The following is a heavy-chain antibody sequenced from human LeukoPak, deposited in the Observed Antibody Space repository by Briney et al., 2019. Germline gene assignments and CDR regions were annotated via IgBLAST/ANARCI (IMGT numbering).Heavy chain of an antibody. V-gene: IGHV4-39*01. J-gene: IGHJ4*02. Sequence: SETLSLTCTVSGGSLRSSSYYWGWIRQPLGKGLEWIASIYYSGSTYYNPSLKSRVAISVDTSRDQFSLSLSSVTAADTAVYYCASNWGGDEYYFDYWGQGSLVTVSS. CDR1: GGSLRSSSYY. CDR3: ASNWGGDEYYFDY. D-gene: IGHD7-27*01. CDR2: IYYSGST.